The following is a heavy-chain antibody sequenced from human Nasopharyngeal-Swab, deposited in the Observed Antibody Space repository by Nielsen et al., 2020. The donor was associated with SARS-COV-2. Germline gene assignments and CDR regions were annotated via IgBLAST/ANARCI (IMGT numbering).Heavy chain of an antibody. CDR2: INPSGGST. CDR1: GYTFTSYY. CDR3: ARDEGDQLLHYGYSSSWYPGY. D-gene: IGHD6-13*01. Sequence: ASFKVSSNASGYTFTSYYMHCVLQPSAQALEWMGIINPSGGSTSYAQKFQGRVTMTRDTSTSTVYMELSSLRSEDTAVYYCARDEGDQLLHYGYSSSWYPGYWGQGTLVTVSS. V-gene: IGHV1-46*01. J-gene: IGHJ4*02.